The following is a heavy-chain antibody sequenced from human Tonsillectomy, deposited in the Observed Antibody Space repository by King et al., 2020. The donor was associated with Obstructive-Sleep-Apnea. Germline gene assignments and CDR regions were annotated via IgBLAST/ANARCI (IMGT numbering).Heavy chain of an antibody. D-gene: IGHD3-16*02. CDR3: AIRLGELSPFDY. J-gene: IGHJ4*02. V-gene: IGHV1-69*01. Sequence: VQLVESGAEVKKPGSSVKVSCTASGCTFSSYAISWVRQAPGQGLEWMGGIIPSFVTAHYAQKFQGRVTITADESTSTAYMELSSLRSEDTAVYYCAIRLGELSPFDYWGQGTLVTVSS. CDR2: IIPSFVTA. CDR1: GCTFSSYA.